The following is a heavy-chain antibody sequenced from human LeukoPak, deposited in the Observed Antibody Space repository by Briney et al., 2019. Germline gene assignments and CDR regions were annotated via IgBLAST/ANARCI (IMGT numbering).Heavy chain of an antibody. J-gene: IGHJ4*02. Sequence: GGSLRLSCAASGFTFSSYAMHWVRQAPGKGLEWLAFIRYDGSNTYYADSVKGRFTVSRDDSKNTLYLQMDSLRGDDTAVYYCAKDGTSYYYIYYWGQGTLVTVSS. V-gene: IGHV3-30*02. CDR3: AKDGTSYYYIYY. D-gene: IGHD2/OR15-2a*01. CDR1: GFTFSSYA. CDR2: IRYDGSNT.